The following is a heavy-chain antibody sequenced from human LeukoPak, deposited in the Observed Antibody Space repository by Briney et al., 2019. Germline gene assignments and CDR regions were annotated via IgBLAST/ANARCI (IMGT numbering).Heavy chain of an antibody. J-gene: IGHJ4*02. CDR1: GGSVSRYY. Sequence: SETLSLTCTVSGGSVSRYYWSWIRQPPGKGLEWIGYIYYSGSTNYNPSLKSRVTISVDTSKNQFSLKLSSVTAADTAVYYCARHFTSEKGYCSGGSCYGEYHFDYWGQGTLVTVSS. CDR3: ARHFTSEKGYCSGGSCYGEYHFDY. D-gene: IGHD2-15*01. CDR2: IYYSGST. V-gene: IGHV4-59*08.